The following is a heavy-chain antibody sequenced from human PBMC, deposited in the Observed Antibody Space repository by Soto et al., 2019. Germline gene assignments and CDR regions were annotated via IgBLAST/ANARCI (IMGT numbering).Heavy chain of an antibody. V-gene: IGHV2-5*02. CDR2: IYWDDDK. CDR3: AHIYSGSYPFDY. D-gene: IGHD1-26*01. CDR1: GFSLSTSGVG. Sequence: QITLKESGPPLVKPTQTLTLTCTFSGFSLSTSGVGVGWIRQPPGKALEWLALIYWDDDKRYSPSLKSRLTITKDTSKNQVVLTMTNMDPVDTGTYYCAHIYSGSYPFDYWGQGTLVTVSS. J-gene: IGHJ4*02.